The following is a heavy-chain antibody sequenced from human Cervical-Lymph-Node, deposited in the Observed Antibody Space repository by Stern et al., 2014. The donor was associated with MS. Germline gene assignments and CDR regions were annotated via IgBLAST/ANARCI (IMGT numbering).Heavy chain of an antibody. J-gene: IGHJ4*02. CDR3: ARAFYGSQFAY. Sequence: QVQLMQSGAEVKKPGASVKISCKASGYTFTKFALHWVRQAPGQSLEWMGWIIAGNGDTKYSQKFQGRVTLTRDTSANIAYMELTNLRSEDTAVYYCARAFYGSQFAYWGQGALVTVSS. CDR2: IIAGNGDT. V-gene: IGHV1-3*01. CDR1: GYTFTKFA. D-gene: IGHD2-15*01.